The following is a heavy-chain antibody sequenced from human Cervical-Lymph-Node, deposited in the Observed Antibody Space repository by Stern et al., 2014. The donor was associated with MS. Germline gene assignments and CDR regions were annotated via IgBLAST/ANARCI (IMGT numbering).Heavy chain of an antibody. CDR3: TKAWES. D-gene: IGHD1-26*01. CDR2: INPDSGDT. V-gene: IGHV1-8*01. CDR1: GYIFTSDD. Sequence: QDQLVQSGAEVKKPGASVKVSCKASGYIFTSDDINWVRQASGQGLEWMAWINPDSGDTGYAQKFQGRVTLTRDTSKNTASMEMTSLTSDDTAIYYCTKAWESWGQGTLVTVSS. J-gene: IGHJ5*02.